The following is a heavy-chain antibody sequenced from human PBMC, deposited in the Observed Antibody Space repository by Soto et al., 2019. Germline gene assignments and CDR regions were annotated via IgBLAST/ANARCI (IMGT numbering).Heavy chain of an antibody. V-gene: IGHV1-69*13. Sequence: SVKVTCKASGRTLSSYAISWVRQAPGQGLEWMGGIIPIFGTANYAQKFQGRVTITADESTSTAYMELSSLRSEDTAVYYCARGCSGGSCPYYYGMDVWGQGTTVTVSS. CDR3: ARGCSGGSCPYYYGMDV. CDR1: GRTLSSYA. CDR2: IIPIFGTA. J-gene: IGHJ6*02. D-gene: IGHD2-15*01.